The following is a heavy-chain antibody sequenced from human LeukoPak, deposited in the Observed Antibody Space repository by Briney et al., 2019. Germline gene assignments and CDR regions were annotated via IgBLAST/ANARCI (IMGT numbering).Heavy chain of an antibody. CDR2: IRYDGSNK. CDR1: GFTFSSYG. Sequence: GGSLRLSCAASGFTFSSYGMHWVRQAPGKGLEWVAFIRYDGSNKYYADSVKGRFTISRDNSKNTLYLQMNSLRAEDTALYYCAKDMGHAWEYQLLSYFDYWGQGTLVTVSS. CDR3: AKDMGHAWEYQLLSYFDY. J-gene: IGHJ4*02. D-gene: IGHD2-2*01. V-gene: IGHV3-30*02.